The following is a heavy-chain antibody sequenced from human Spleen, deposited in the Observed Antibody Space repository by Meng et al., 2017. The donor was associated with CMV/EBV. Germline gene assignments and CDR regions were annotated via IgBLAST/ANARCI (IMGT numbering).Heavy chain of an antibody. CDR1: GYTFTRYD. Sequence: ASVKVSCKASGYTFTRYDINWVRQAPGQGLEWMGWISAYNGNTDYAQKLQGRVAMTTDTSTSTAYMDLRSLRSDDTAIYYCVRAPGIAVSGTLFDYWGQGTLVTVSS. J-gene: IGHJ4*02. V-gene: IGHV1-18*01. CDR3: VRAPGIAVSGTLFDY. D-gene: IGHD6-19*01. CDR2: ISAYNGNT.